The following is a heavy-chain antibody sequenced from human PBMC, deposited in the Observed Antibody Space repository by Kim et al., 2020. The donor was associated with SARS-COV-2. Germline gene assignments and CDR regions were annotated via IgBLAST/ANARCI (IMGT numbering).Heavy chain of an antibody. Sequence: SVKGRFTISRDNSKNTLYLQMNSLRAEDTAVYYCASTTTVTTTRDWYFDLWGRGTLVTVSS. J-gene: IGHJ2*01. CDR3: ASTTTVTTTRDWYFDL. V-gene: IGHV3-30*03. D-gene: IGHD4-4*01.